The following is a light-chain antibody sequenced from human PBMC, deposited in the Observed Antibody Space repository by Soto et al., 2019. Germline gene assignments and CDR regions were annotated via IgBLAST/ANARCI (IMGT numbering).Light chain of an antibody. CDR2: AAS. Sequence: DIQMTQSPSSLSASVGDRVTITCRASQSISSYLNWYQQKPGKAPKLLIYAASSLQSGVPSRFSGSGSGTEFTLTISSLQPDDFATYYCQQYNSYSPTFG. J-gene: IGKJ1*01. CDR1: QSISSY. CDR3: QQYNSYSPT. V-gene: IGKV1-5*01.